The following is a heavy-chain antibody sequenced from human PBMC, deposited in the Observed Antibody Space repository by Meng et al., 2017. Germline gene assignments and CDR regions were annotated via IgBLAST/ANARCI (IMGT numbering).Heavy chain of an antibody. V-gene: IGHV3-30*01. J-gene: IGHJ4*02. D-gene: IGHD3-10*01. CDR3: ASMGY. CDR1: GLTFVSYS. CDR2: ISYDGSNT. Sequence: VVSVGCFVVVWESLRLYLSTHGLTFVSYSMLWVRQAPGKGLEWVAVISYDGSNTYYADSVKGRFTISRDNSKNTLYLQMNSLRAEDTAVYYCASMGYWGQGTLVTVSS.